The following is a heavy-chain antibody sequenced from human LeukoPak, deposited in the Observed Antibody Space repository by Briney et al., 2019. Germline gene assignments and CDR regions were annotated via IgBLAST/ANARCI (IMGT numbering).Heavy chain of an antibody. CDR1: GYTFTAYF. CDR2: INPNSGGT. CDR3: ARVMDYYYMDV. J-gene: IGHJ6*03. V-gene: IGHV1-2*06. D-gene: IGHD2-8*01. Sequence: ASVKVSCKASGYTFTAYFMHWVRQAPGQGLGWMGRINPNSGGTNYAQKFQGRVTMTRDTSINTAYMELSRLRSDDTAVYYCARVMDYYYMDVWGKGTTVTVSS.